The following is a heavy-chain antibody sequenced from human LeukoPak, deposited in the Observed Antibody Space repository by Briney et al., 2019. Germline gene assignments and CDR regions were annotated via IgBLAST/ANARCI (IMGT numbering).Heavy chain of an antibody. Sequence: GESLKISCKGSGYSFTSYWIGGVRQAPGQGLEWMGWINPNSGGTNYAQKFQGWVTMTRDTSISTAYMELSRLRPDDTAVYYCARDAVDTAMVDQRPYYYYGMDVWGQGTTVTVSS. CDR3: ARDAVDTAMVDQRPYYYYGMDV. V-gene: IGHV1-2*04. D-gene: IGHD5-18*01. J-gene: IGHJ6*02. CDR2: INPNSGGT. CDR1: GYSFTSYW.